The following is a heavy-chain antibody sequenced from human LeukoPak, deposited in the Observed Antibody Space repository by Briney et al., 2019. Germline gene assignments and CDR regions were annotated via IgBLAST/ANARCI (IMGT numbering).Heavy chain of an antibody. D-gene: IGHD4-17*01. CDR3: ARDYGDYVRY. J-gene: IGHJ4*02. Sequence: PGGSLRLSCAASGFTFSSYWMSWARQAPGRGREWVANIKQDGSEKYYVDSVKGRFTISRDNAKKSLYLQMNSLRAEDTAVYYCARDYGDYVRYWGQGTLVTVSS. CDR1: GFTFSSYW. V-gene: IGHV3-7*01. CDR2: IKQDGSEK.